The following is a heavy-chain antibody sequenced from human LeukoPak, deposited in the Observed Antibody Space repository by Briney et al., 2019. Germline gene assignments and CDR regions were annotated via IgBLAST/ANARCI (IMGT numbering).Heavy chain of an antibody. CDR3: ATVGQLSPYYYYYYYMDV. V-gene: IGHV4-38-2*02. CDR2: IYHTGST. J-gene: IGHJ6*03. Sequence: SETLSLTCTVSGHSIINSFYWGWIRQPPGKGLEWIGSIYHTGSTYYNPSLKSRVTIFVDTSKNQFSLKLSSVTAADTAVYYCATVGQLSPYYYYYYYMDVWGKGTTVTVSS. CDR1: GHSIINSFY. D-gene: IGHD6-6*01.